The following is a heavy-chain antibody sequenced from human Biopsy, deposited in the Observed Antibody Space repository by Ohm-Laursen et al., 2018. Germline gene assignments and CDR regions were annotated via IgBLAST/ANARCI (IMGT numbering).Heavy chain of an antibody. Sequence: VASAKVSCKVSGYTFTGYYMHWGRQAPGQGLEWMGWINPNSGGTNYAQKFQGRVTMTRDTSISTAYMELSRLRSDDTAVYYFARGGVDTAMVENWGQGTLVTVSS. V-gene: IGHV1-2*02. D-gene: IGHD5-18*01. CDR1: GYTFTGYY. CDR3: ARGGVDTAMVEN. J-gene: IGHJ4*02. CDR2: INPNSGGT.